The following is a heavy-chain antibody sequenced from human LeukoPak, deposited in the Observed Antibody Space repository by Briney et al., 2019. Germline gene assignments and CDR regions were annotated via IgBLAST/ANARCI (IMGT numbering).Heavy chain of an antibody. CDR3: AKNGDRGAYCTGGTCYPYFYYYMDV. CDR1: GLTFSSYG. D-gene: IGHD2-15*01. V-gene: IGHV3-23*01. J-gene: IGHJ6*03. CDR2: ISSTGGTT. Sequence: GGSLRLSCAASGLTFSSYGMSWVRQAPGKGLEWVASISSTGGTTYYADSVKGRFTISRDNSKNTLYLQMNSLRAEDTAIYYCAKNGDRGAYCTGGTCYPYFYYYMDVWGKGTTVTI.